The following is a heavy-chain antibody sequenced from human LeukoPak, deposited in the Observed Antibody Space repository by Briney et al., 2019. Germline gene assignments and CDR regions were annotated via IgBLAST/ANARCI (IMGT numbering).Heavy chain of an antibody. J-gene: IGHJ6*02. Sequence: PGGSLRLSCAASGFTFSNYWMHWVRQAPGKGLVWVSRINSDGSSTTYADSVKGRFTISRDNSKNTLYLQMNSLRAEDTAVYYCAKSVAYSSGWSPYYYGMDVWGQGTTVTVSS. V-gene: IGHV3-74*01. CDR1: GFTFSNYW. CDR2: INSDGSST. CDR3: AKSVAYSSGWSPYYYGMDV. D-gene: IGHD6-19*01.